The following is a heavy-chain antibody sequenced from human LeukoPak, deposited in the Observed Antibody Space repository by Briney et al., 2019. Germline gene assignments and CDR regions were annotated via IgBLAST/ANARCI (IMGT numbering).Heavy chain of an antibody. J-gene: IGHJ3*02. D-gene: IGHD1-26*01. CDR3: ARDSRSYRSAFDI. Sequence: ASVKVSCKASGGTFSSYAISWVRQAPGQGLEWMGGIIPIFGTANYAQKFQGRVTITADESTSTAYMELSSLRSEDTAVYYCARDSRSYRSAFDIWGQGTMVTVSS. CDR1: GGTFSSYA. CDR2: IIPIFGTA. V-gene: IGHV1-69*13.